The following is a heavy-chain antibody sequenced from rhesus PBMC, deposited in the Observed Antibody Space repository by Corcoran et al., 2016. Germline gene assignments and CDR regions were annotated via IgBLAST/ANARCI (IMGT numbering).Heavy chain of an antibody. D-gene: IGHD1-44*01. Sequence: QLQLQESGPGLVKPSETLSLTCAVFGGSISNDYWSWIRQSPGKGLEGIGRIWGGSGSTAYNPSLKSRVTISTEMSRNQVSLKLTSVTAADTAVYYCARGLVWDGCHYWGQGVLVTVSS. J-gene: IGHJ4*01. CDR2: IWGGSGST. CDR3: ARGLVWDGCHY. CDR1: GGSISNDY. V-gene: IGHV4-173*01.